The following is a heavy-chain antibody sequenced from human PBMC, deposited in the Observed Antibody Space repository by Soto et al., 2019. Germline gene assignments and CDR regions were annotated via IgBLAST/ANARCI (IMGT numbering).Heavy chain of an antibody. J-gene: IGHJ4*02. CDR3: ARDCSGGSCYFDY. V-gene: IGHV3-30*03. CDR2: VSYDGRDE. D-gene: IGHD2-15*01. Sequence: QVQLVESGGGVVQPGRSLRLSCAVSGFTFSSYGMHWVRQAPGKGLEWVAGVSYDGRDEFYADSVKGRFTISRDNSMSTLFLQMNGLRVEDTAVYYCARDCSGGSCYFDYWGQGTQVPVSS. CDR1: GFTFSSYG.